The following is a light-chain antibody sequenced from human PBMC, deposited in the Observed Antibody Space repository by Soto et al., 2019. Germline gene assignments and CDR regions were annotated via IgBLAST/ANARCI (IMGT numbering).Light chain of an antibody. CDR1: QSVSSN. V-gene: IGKV3-15*01. Sequence: EIVMTQSPATLSVSPGERATLSCRASQSVSSNLAWYQQKPGQAPRLLIYGASTRATGIPTRFSGSGSGTEFTLTISSLQSEDFAVYYCKQYNKWPPLTFGGGTNVEIK. CDR2: GAS. CDR3: KQYNKWPPLT. J-gene: IGKJ4*01.